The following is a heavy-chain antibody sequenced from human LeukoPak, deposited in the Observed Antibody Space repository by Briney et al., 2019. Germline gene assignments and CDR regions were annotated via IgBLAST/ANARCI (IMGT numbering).Heavy chain of an antibody. D-gene: IGHD3-9*01. Sequence: GASVKVSCKASGYTFAGYYMHWVRQAPGQGLEWMGRINPNSGGTNFAQKFQGRVTMTRHTSISTAYMELSRLRSDDTAVYYCAREYYDILTGYYIGYWGQGTLVTVSS. J-gene: IGHJ4*02. CDR1: GYTFAGYY. CDR2: INPNSGGT. V-gene: IGHV1-2*06. CDR3: AREYYDILTGYYIGY.